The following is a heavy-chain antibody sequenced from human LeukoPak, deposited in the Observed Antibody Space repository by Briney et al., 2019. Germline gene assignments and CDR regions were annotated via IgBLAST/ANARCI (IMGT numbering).Heavy chain of an antibody. CDR3: VGSHGAAY. CDR2: LNGNGADT. CDR1: GFPFSNYW. D-gene: IGHD3-10*01. V-gene: IGHV3-74*01. Sequence: GGSLRLSCAASGFPFSNYWMHWVRQLPGKGLVWVSHLNGNGADTYYADSVKGRFTVSRDNARNTVYLQRNSLRAEDTAVYYWVGSHGAAYWGQGTLVTVSS. J-gene: IGHJ4*02.